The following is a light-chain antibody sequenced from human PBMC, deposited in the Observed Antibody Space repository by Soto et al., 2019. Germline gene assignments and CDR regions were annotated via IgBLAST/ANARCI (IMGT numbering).Light chain of an antibody. J-gene: IGKJ2*01. CDR2: AAS. CDR1: QSISNF. V-gene: IGKV1-39*01. CDR3: QQSYETPHT. Sequence: DIQMTQSPSSLSAFIGDRVTITCRASQSISNFLNWYQQKPGKAPKLLIYAASSLQSGGPSTFSGSGSGTDFTLTISSLQTEDFATYFCQQSYETPHTFGQGTKVEIK.